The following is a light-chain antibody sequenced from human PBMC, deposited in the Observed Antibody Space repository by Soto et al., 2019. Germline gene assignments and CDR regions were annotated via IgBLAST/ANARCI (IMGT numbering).Light chain of an antibody. Sequence: QSVLTQPASMSGSPGQSITISCTGTGSDVRGNKYVSWYQHYPGKAPKLMISDVSNRPSGVSDRFSGSKSGDTASLTISGLKAEGEVDYYCGPFTGPTSVFGTGT. V-gene: IGLV2-14*03. CDR1: GSDVRGNKY. CDR2: DVS. J-gene: IGLJ1*01. CDR3: GPFTGPTSV.